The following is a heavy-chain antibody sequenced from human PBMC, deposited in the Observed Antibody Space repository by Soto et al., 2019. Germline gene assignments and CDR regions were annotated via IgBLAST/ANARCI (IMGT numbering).Heavy chain of an antibody. CDR3: ARHGTGGPHPYTWLDP. CDR2: IYHSGST. D-gene: IGHD3-10*01. J-gene: IGHJ5*02. CDR1: GDSISSSNW. Sequence: TSETLSLTCAVSGDSISSSNWWSWVRQPPGKGLEWIGDIYHSGSTNYNPSLKSRVTISVDKSKNHFSLTLTSMTAADTAMYYCARHGTGGPHPYTWLDPWGQGTLVTVSS. V-gene: IGHV4-4*02.